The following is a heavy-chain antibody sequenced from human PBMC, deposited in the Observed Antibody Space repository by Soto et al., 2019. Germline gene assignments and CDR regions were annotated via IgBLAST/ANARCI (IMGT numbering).Heavy chain of an antibody. D-gene: IGHD3-3*01. Sequence: GGSLRLSCAASGFTFSSYWMSWVRQAPGKGLEWVANIKQDGSEKYYVDSVKGRFTISRDNAKNSLYLQMNSLRAEDTAVYYCARDPNFWSGYYSPLFEYWGQGTLVTVSS. CDR1: GFTFSSYW. CDR2: IKQDGSEK. V-gene: IGHV3-7*01. J-gene: IGHJ4*02. CDR3: ARDPNFWSGYYSPLFEY.